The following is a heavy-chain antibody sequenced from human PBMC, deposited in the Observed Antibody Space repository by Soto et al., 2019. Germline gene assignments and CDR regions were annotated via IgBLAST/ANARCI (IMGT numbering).Heavy chain of an antibody. CDR1: GGSISSGGYY. CDR2: IYYSGST. J-gene: IGHJ4*02. V-gene: IGHV4-31*03. CDR3: ARCHLGFGSPRFDY. D-gene: IGHD3-16*01. Sequence: SETLSLTCTVSGGSISSGGYYWSWIRQHPGKGLEWIGYIYYSGSTYYNPSLKSRVTISVDTSRNQFSLKLSSVTAADTAVYYCARCHLGFGSPRFDYWGQGTLVTVSS.